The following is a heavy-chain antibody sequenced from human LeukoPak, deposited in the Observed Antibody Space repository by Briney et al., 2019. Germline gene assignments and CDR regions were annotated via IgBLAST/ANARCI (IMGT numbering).Heavy chain of an antibody. Sequence: PGGSLRLSCAASGFTFSSYSVNWVRQAPGKGLEWVSSISSSSYIYYADSVKGRFTISRDNAKNSLYLQMNSLRAEDTAVYYCARVGGYCSSTSCYNHAFDIWGQGTMVTVS. D-gene: IGHD2-2*02. CDR2: ISSSSYI. V-gene: IGHV3-21*01. CDR3: ARVGGYCSSTSCYNHAFDI. J-gene: IGHJ3*02. CDR1: GFTFSSYS.